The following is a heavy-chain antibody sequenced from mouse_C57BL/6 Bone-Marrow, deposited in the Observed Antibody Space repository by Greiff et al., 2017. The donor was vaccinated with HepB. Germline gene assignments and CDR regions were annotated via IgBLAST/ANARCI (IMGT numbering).Heavy chain of an antibody. Sequence: QVQLKESGPELVKPGASVKISCKASGYAFSSSWMNWVKQRPGKGLEWIGRIYPGDGDTNYKGKFKGKATLTADKSSSTAYMQRSSLTSEEAAVYCCARSAIYDGYYGFAYWGQGTLVTVSA. CDR3: ARSAIYDGYYGFAY. D-gene: IGHD2-3*01. CDR1: GYAFSSSW. V-gene: IGHV1-82*01. J-gene: IGHJ3*01. CDR2: IYPGDGDT.